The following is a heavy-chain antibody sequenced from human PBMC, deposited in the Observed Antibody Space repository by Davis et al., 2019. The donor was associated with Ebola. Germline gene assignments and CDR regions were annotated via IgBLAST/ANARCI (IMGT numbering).Heavy chain of an antibody. J-gene: IGHJ4*02. CDR1: GGTFSTSA. CDR2: LIPMVGTP. V-gene: IGHV1-69*04. Sequence: SVKVSCKASGGTFSTSAINWVRQAPGQGLEWMGRLIPMVGTPNYAQKFQGRVAITADRSTSTAYMELRSLTFEDTAVYYCATGVKAGDFDYWGPGTLVTVSS. D-gene: IGHD7-27*01. CDR3: ATGVKAGDFDY.